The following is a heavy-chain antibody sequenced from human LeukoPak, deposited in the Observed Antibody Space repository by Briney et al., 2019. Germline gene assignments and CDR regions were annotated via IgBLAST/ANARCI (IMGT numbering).Heavy chain of an antibody. CDR1: GFTCSSYA. Sequence: PGRSLRLSCAASGFTCSSYAMHWVRQAPGKGLEWVAVISYDGSNKYYADSVKGRFTISRDNSKNTLYLQMNSLRAEDTAVYYCARGSGYYPPDYWGQGTLVTVSS. V-gene: IGHV3-30-3*01. CDR2: ISYDGSNK. J-gene: IGHJ4*02. D-gene: IGHD3-22*01. CDR3: ARGSGYYPPDY.